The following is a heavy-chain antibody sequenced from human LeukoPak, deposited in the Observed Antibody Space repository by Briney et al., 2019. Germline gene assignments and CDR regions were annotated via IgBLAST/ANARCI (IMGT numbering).Heavy chain of an antibody. CDR1: GFTFSSYS. CDR3: VRETRLAAY. J-gene: IGHJ4*02. CDR2: ISSSSSTI. Sequence: GGSLRLSCAASGFTFSSYSMNWVRQAPGKGLEWVSCISSSSSTIYYADSVKGRFAISRDNAKNSLFLQMDSLRAEDTAVYYCVRETRLAAYWGQGTLVTVSS. D-gene: IGHD2-15*01. V-gene: IGHV3-48*04.